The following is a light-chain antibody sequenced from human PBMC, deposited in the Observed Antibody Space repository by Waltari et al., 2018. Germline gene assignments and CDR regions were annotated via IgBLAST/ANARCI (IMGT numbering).Light chain of an antibody. CDR1: QSISSQ. CDR3: QQSYSILYT. CDR2: AAT. Sequence: DIQMTQSPSSLSASVGGRVTITCRASQSISSQLNWYQQKPGKAPKLLIYAATSLQSGVPSRFSGSGSGTDFTLTISSLQPEDFATYYCQQSYSILYTFGQGTKLEIK. J-gene: IGKJ2*01. V-gene: IGKV1-39*01.